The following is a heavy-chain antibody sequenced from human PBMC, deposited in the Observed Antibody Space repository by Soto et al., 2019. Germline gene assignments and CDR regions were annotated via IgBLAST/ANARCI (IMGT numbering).Heavy chain of an antibody. CDR1: GFTFSSYA. Sequence: QVQLVESGGCVVQPGRSLRLSCAASGFTFSSYAMHWVRQAPGKGLEWVAVISYDGSNKYYADSVKGRFTISRDNSKNTLYLQKNSLRAEDTAVYYCATDILPGWLANYYYYGMDVWGQGTTVTVSS. J-gene: IGHJ6*02. V-gene: IGHV3-30-3*01. CDR3: ATDILPGWLANYYYYGMDV. D-gene: IGHD3-22*01. CDR2: ISYDGSNK.